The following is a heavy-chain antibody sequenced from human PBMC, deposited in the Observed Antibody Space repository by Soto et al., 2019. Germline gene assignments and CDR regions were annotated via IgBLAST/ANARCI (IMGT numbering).Heavy chain of an antibody. CDR3: ARSSFYYFDY. CDR1: GGSIGSGGYY. Sequence: PTETLSLTCTVSGGSIGSGGYYWSWIRQHPGQGLEWIGYIYYSGITYYTPSLKSRATISVDTSKNQFSLRLSSVTAADSAVYYGARSSFYYFDYWGQVTLVTVSS. CDR2: IYYSGIT. J-gene: IGHJ4*02. V-gene: IGHV4-31*03. D-gene: IGHD3-16*01.